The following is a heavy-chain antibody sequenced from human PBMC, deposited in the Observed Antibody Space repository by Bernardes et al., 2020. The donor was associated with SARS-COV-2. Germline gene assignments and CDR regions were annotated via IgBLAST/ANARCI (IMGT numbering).Heavy chain of an antibody. CDR1: GFNFSGSA. Sequence: GSLRLSCAASGFNFSGSAIQWVRQAPGKGLEWVGRMRSKYKNYVTTYAPSLKDRIAISRDDSRDTAYLQINSLKIEDTAVYYCTGDYLYWGQGALVTVSS. J-gene: IGHJ4*02. V-gene: IGHV3-73*01. D-gene: IGHD4-17*01. CDR3: TGDYLY. CDR2: MRSKYKNYVT.